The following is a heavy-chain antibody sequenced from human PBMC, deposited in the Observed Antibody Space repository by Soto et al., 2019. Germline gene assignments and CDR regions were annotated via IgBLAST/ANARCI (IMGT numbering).Heavy chain of an antibody. CDR3: ASRAPGTGTTNAFDI. CDR2: IYYSGST. J-gene: IGHJ3*02. Sequence: SETLSLTCTVSGGSISSGGYYWSWIRQHPGKGLEWIGYIYYSGSTYYNPSLKSRVTISVDTSKNQFSLKLSSVTAADTAVYYCASRAPGTGTTNAFDIWGQGTMVTVSS. CDR1: GGSISSGGYY. V-gene: IGHV4-31*03. D-gene: IGHD1-1*01.